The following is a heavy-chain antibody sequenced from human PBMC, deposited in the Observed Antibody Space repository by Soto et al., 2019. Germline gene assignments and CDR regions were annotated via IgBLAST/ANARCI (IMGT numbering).Heavy chain of an antibody. D-gene: IGHD4-4*01. Sequence: PSETLCLTYAVYGGSFRGYYWSWIRQPPGKGLEWIGEINHSGSTNYNPSLKSRVTISVDTSKNQFSLKLSSVTAADTAVYYCARGTVFAPWGQGTLVTVSS. J-gene: IGHJ5*02. CDR1: GGSFRGYY. V-gene: IGHV4-34*01. CDR3: ARGTVFAP. CDR2: INHSGST.